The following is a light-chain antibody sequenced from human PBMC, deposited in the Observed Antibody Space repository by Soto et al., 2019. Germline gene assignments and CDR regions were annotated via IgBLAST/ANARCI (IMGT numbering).Light chain of an antibody. Sequence: EIVLTQSPGTLALSPGERATLSCRASQSVNNNYLTWYQQKRGEAPRLLIHGASSRATGIPARFSGSGSGTDFTLTISRLEPDDFAVYYCQQYDSSPFTFGPGTKVDIK. CDR3: QQYDSSPFT. CDR2: GAS. J-gene: IGKJ3*01. V-gene: IGKV3-20*01. CDR1: QSVNNNY.